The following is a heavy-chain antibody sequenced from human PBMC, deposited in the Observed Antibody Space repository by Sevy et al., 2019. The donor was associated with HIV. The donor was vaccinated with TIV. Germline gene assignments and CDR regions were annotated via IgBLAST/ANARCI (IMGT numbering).Heavy chain of an antibody. D-gene: IGHD6-19*01. J-gene: IGHJ4*02. CDR3: AREGGYTSAWSPGNY. CDR1: GFTFNTHA. CDR2: ISYDGIIK. V-gene: IGHV3-30*04. Sequence: GGSLRLSCAASGFTFNTHAMHCVRQAPGKGLEWVALISYDGIIKYYADSVKGRLTISRDNSKNTLSLQMNSLRIEDTAVYYCAREGGYTSAWSPGNYWGQGTLVTVSS.